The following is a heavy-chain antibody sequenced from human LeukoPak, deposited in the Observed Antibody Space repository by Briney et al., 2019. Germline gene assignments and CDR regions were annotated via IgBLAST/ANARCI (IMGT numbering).Heavy chain of an antibody. V-gene: IGHV1-69*04. CDR1: GYTFTSYY. J-gene: IGHJ4*02. CDR2: IIPILGIA. Sequence: ASVKVSCKASGYTFTSYYMHWVRQAPGQGLEWMGRIIPILGIANYAQKFQGRVTITADKSTSTAYMELSSLRSEDTAVYYCARGTYYYDSSGPPGYWGQGTLVTVSS. D-gene: IGHD3-22*01. CDR3: ARGTYYYDSSGPPGY.